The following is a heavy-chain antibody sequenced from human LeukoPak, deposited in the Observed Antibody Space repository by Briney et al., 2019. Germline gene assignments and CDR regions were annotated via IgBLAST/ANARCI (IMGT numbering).Heavy chain of an antibody. V-gene: IGHV1-69*05. Sequence: SVKASCKASGGTFSSYAISWVRQAPGQGLEWMGRIIPIFGTANYAQKFQGRVTITTDESTSTAYMELSSLRSEDTAVYYCASDLFPCGGDCYSVDYWGQGTLVTVSS. D-gene: IGHD2-21*01. CDR3: ASDLFPCGGDCYSVDY. CDR1: GGTFSSYA. J-gene: IGHJ4*02. CDR2: IIPIFGTA.